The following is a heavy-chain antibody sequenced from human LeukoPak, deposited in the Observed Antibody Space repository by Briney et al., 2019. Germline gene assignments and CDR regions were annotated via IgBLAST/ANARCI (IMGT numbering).Heavy chain of an antibody. Sequence: SETLSLTCTVSGGSISSYYWSWIRQPAGKGLEWIGRIYTSGSTNYNPSLKSRVTMSVDTSKNQFSLKLSSVTAADTAVYYCASDHYDFWSGYFDYWGQGTLVTVSS. CDR2: IYTSGST. V-gene: IGHV4-4*07. CDR1: GGSISSYY. CDR3: ASDHYDFWSGYFDY. D-gene: IGHD3-3*01. J-gene: IGHJ4*02.